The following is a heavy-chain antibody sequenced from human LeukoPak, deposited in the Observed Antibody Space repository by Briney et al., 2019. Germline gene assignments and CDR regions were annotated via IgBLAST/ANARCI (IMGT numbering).Heavy chain of an antibody. CDR2: ISGRGDSP. J-gene: IGHJ4*02. CDR3: ARDPGYAIYYFDY. Sequence: GGSLRLSCAASGFTFGDYGMSWVRQAPGKGLEWVSTISGRGDSPYYADSVKGRFSISRDNSKNTLFLHMNSLRAEDTAVYYCARDPGYAIYYFDYWGQGNLVTVSS. CDR1: GFTFGDYG. V-gene: IGHV3-23*01. D-gene: IGHD3-9*01.